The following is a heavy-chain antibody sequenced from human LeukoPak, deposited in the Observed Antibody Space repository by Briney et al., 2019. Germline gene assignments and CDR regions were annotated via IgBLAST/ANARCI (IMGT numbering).Heavy chain of an antibody. CDR2: IYRGDNT. J-gene: IGHJ4*02. CDR1: GFTVSTNY. V-gene: IGHV3-53*01. D-gene: IGHD6-19*01. Sequence: PGGSLRLSCTASGFTVSTNYMSWVRQAAGKGLEWVSVIYRGDNTYYADSVKGRFTISRDNSKNTLYLQMNSLRVDDTAVYYCASGGGWVFFNWGQGTLVTVSS. CDR3: ASGGGWVFFN.